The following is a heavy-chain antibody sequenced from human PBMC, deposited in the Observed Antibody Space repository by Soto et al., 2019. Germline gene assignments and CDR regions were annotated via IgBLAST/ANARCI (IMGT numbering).Heavy chain of an antibody. V-gene: IGHV1-18*01. Sequence: GASVKVSCKASGYSFRSYGINWVRQAPGQGLEWIGWVSGYNYNTKYAQKLQGRITVTTDTSTNTAYMELRSLRSDDTAVYYCGRSSSMLGAGWSDSWGRGTLVPVSS. CDR1: GYSFRSYG. CDR2: VSGYNYNT. CDR3: GRSSSMLGAGWSDS. D-gene: IGHD2-8*01. J-gene: IGHJ5*01.